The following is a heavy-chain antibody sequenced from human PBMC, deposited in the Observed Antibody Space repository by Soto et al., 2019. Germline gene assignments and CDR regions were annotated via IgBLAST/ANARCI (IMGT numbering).Heavy chain of an antibody. V-gene: IGHV3-30-3*01. CDR2: ISYDGSNK. Sequence: QVQLVESGGGVVQPGRSLRLSCAASGFTFSSYAMHWVRQAPGKGLEWVAVISYDGSNKYYADSVKGRFTISRDNSQXXRXLXXQRLSAEDTAVYYCARDGPHSYYDSSGYQTYYFDYWGQGTLVTVSS. CDR1: GFTFSSYA. CDR3: ARDGPHSYYDSSGYQTYYFDY. J-gene: IGHJ4*02. D-gene: IGHD3-22*01.